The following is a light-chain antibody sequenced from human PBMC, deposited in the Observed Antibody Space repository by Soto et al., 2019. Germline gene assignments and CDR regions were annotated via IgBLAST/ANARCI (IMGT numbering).Light chain of an antibody. CDR3: QQVDSYTRT. J-gene: IGKJ1*01. CDR2: QAS. CDR1: QTISSW. Sequence: DIQMTQSPSTLSASVGDRVTITCRASQTISSWLAWYQQKPGEDPRLLIYQASSLETEVPSRFSGSGSGTDFYLTISRLHTEDVATYYCQQVDSYTRTFGQGTKVDIK. V-gene: IGKV1-5*03.